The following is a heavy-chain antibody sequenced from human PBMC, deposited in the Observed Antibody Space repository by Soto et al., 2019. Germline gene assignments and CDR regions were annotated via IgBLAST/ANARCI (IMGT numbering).Heavy chain of an antibody. V-gene: IGHV3-49*04. CDR1: GFAFGGYT. J-gene: IGHJ4*02. D-gene: IGHD5-12*01. CDR3: TRVGYSLYEIVGRSFDS. Sequence: GGSLRLSCIASGFAFGGYTMSWVRRAPGKGLEWVGFTRGKAYGGTTEYAASVKGRFTISRDDSKSIVYLQMNSLRTEDTAVYYCTRVGYSLYEIVGRSFDSWGQGALVTVSS. CDR2: TRGKAYGGTT.